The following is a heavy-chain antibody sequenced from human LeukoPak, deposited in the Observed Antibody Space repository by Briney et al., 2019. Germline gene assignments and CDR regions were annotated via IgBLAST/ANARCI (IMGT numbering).Heavy chain of an antibody. D-gene: IGHD3-16*01. J-gene: IGHJ4*02. CDR1: GFTFSSYA. Sequence: GGSVRLSCAASGFTFSSYAMSWVRQAPGKGLEWVSSISSSGAYVYFADSLKGRFTISRDNTKNSLYLQMNSLRAEDTAVYYCARADTLGGYYFDNWGQGTLVTVSS. V-gene: IGHV3-21*01. CDR2: ISSSGAYV. CDR3: ARADTLGGYYFDN.